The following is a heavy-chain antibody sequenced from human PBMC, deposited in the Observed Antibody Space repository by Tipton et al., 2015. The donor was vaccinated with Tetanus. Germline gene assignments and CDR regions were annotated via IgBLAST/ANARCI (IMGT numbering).Heavy chain of an antibody. CDR1: GDSISSGDFY. CDR3: ARDSYYSSRWSFADY. Sequence: TLSLTCTVSGDSISSGDFYWSWIRQHPGKGLEWIGYIYFTGTTYYNPSLESRLTISIDTSKNQFSLELTSVTAADTAVYYCARDSYYSSRWSFADYWGQGTTVTVSS. CDR2: IYFTGTT. D-gene: IGHD3-22*01. J-gene: IGHJ4*02. V-gene: IGHV4-31*03.